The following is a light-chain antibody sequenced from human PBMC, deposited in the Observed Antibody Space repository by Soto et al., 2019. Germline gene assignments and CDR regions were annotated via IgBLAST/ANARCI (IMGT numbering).Light chain of an antibody. Sequence: EIVLTQSPDTLSLSPGDRATVSCRASQTVGASYVAWYQHRPGQAPKFLMYGASTRATGIPDRFSGSGSGTEFTLTIDSLEPEDFGLYYCQQYGRSPWTFGHGTRVEI. CDR1: QTVGASY. V-gene: IGKV3-20*01. CDR3: QQYGRSPWT. CDR2: GAS. J-gene: IGKJ1*01.